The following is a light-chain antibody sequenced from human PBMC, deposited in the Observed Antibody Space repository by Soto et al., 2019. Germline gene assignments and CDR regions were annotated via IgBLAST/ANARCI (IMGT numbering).Light chain of an antibody. J-gene: IGKJ5*01. Sequence: EIVLTQSPGTLSLSPGERASLSCRASQTVSNNYLAWYQQKPGQAPRLLIYGASVRAAGIPDRFSGSGSGTDFTLAISRLEPEDFALYYCHPDGRSPSITFGRGPRLDIK. V-gene: IGKV3-20*01. CDR1: QTVSNNY. CDR2: GAS. CDR3: HPDGRSPSIT.